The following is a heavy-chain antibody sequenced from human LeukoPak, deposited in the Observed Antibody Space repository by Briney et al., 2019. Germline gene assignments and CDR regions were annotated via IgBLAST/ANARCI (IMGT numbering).Heavy chain of an antibody. CDR3: ARDSSTSARSFDY. Sequence: PGGSLRLSCAASGFIFSSYSMNWVRQAPGKGLEWVSSISSSSTYISSADSVKGRFTISRENAKNSVYLQMNSLRAEDTAVYYCARDSSTSARSFDYWGQGALVTVSS. J-gene: IGHJ4*02. V-gene: IGHV3-21*01. CDR2: ISSSSTYI. CDR1: GFIFSSYS. D-gene: IGHD2-2*01.